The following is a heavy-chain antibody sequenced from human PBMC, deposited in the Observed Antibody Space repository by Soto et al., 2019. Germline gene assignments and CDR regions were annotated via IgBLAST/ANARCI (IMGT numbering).Heavy chain of an antibody. CDR2: IYYSGST. CDR3: ARGGLDYGDYRELFNWFDP. D-gene: IGHD4-17*01. V-gene: IGHV4-31*03. J-gene: IGHJ5*02. CDR1: GGSISSGGYY. Sequence: SETLSLTCTVSGGSISSGGYYWSWIRQHPGKGLEWIGYIYYSGSTYYNPSLKSRVTISVDTSKNQFSLKLSSVTAADTAVYYCARGGLDYGDYRELFNWFDPWGQGTLVTVSS.